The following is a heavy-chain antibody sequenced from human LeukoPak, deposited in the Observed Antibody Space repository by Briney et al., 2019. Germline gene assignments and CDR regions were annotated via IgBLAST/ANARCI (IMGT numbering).Heavy chain of an antibody. V-gene: IGHV1-2*02. J-gene: IGHJ6*03. Sequence: ASAKVSCKASGYTFTGYDMHWVRQAPGQGLEWMGWINPNSGGTNYAQKFQGRVTMTRDTSISTAYMEVSRLRSDDTAVYYCARVRITELSYYYYYMDVWGKGTTVTVSS. CDR3: ARVRITELSYYYYYMDV. CDR1: GYTFTGYD. CDR2: INPNSGGT. D-gene: IGHD1-20*01.